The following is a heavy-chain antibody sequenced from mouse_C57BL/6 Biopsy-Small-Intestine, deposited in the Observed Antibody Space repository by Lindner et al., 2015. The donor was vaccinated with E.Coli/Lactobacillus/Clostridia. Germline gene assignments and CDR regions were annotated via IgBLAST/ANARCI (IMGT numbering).Heavy chain of an antibody. J-gene: IGHJ4*01. V-gene: IGHV1-81*01. CDR3: ARDYDFWSGYYP. CDR2: IIPIFGTA. Sequence: SVKVSCKASGGTFSTYGISWVRQAPGQGLEWMGGIIPIFGTANYAQKFQGRVTITADESTSTAYMELSSLRSDDSAVYYCARDYDFWSGYYPWGQGTLVTVSS. D-gene: IGHD2-4*01. CDR1: GGTFSTYG.